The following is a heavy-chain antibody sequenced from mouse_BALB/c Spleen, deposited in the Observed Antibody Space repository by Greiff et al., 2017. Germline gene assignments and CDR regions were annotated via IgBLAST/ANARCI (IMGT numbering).Heavy chain of an antibody. V-gene: IGHV1-54*01. Sequence: QVQLQQSGAELVRPGTSVKVSCKASGYAFTNYLIEWVKQRPGQGLEWIGVINPGSGGTNYNEKFKGKATLTADKSSSTAYMQLSSLTSDDSAVYFCARSYYRYDEDYYAMDYGGQGTSVTVSS. D-gene: IGHD2-14*01. CDR3: ARSYYRYDEDYYAMDY. J-gene: IGHJ4*01. CDR1: GYAFTNYL. CDR2: INPGSGGT.